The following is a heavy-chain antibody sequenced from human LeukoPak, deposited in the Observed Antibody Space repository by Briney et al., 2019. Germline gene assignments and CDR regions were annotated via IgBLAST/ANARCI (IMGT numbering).Heavy chain of an antibody. Sequence: PGGSLRLSCAASGFSFSSYWMHWVRQAPGKGLVWVSRINSDVSHTDYADSVKGRFTISRDNAKNSLYLQMNSLRDEDTAVYYCARGGNIGYDYNAFDIWGQGTMVTVSS. V-gene: IGHV3-74*01. CDR1: GFSFSSYW. J-gene: IGHJ3*02. CDR2: INSDVSHT. D-gene: IGHD3-22*01. CDR3: ARGGNIGYDYNAFDI.